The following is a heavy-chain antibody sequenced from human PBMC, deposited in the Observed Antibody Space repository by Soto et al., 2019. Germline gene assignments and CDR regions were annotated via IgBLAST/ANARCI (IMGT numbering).Heavy chain of an antibody. D-gene: IGHD2-2*01. V-gene: IGHV3-23*01. CDR1: GFSFSDYG. Sequence: PGGSLRLSCAASGFSFSDYGMSWVRQAPGKGLEWVSRISVSGGNTYQTDSVKGRFTISRDSSKNTLYLQMNSLRAEDTAVYYCARRAYCSSITCYHYFDYWGQGTLVTVSS. J-gene: IGHJ4*02. CDR2: ISVSGGNT. CDR3: ARRAYCSSITCYHYFDY.